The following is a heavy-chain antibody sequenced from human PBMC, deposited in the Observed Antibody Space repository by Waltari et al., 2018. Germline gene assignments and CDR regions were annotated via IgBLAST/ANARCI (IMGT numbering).Heavy chain of an antibody. V-gene: IGHV3-7*03. CDR2: INDDGSEK. D-gene: IGHD3-10*01. CDR1: EFPFSTSW. CDR3: ATYRWLGY. Sequence: EVQLVESGGGLVQPGGALRLSCAVPEFPFSTSWMTWVRQASVRGLEWVANINDDGSEKNYVDSVKGRFTISRDNARNSLYLQMNSLRAEDTAVYYCATYRWLGYWGQGTLVTVSS. J-gene: IGHJ4*02.